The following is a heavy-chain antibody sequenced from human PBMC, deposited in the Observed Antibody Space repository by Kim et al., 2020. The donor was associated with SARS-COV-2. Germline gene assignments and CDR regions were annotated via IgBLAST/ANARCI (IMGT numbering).Heavy chain of an antibody. D-gene: IGHD6-19*01. CDR1: GYSFTSYW. V-gene: IGHV5-10-1*01. CDR2: IDPSDSYT. CDR3: ARHLPHSSGWSRHPHNWFDP. J-gene: IGHJ5*02. Sequence: GESLKISCKGSGYSFTSYWISWVRQMPGKGLEWMGRIDPSDSYTNYSPSFQGHVTISADKPISTAYLQWSSLKASDTAMYYCARHLPHSSGWSRHPHNWFDPWGQGTLVTVSS.